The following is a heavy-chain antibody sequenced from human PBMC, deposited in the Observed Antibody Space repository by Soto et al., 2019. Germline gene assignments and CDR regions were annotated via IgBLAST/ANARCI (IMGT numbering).Heavy chain of an antibody. CDR3: ARVCGSVGDPEGEWWFDP. CDR1: GYTFTSYD. D-gene: IGHD4-17*01. V-gene: IGHV1-8*01. J-gene: IGHJ5*02. Sequence: QVQLVQSGAEVKKPGASVKVSCKASGYTFTSYDINWVRQATGQGLEWMGWMNPNSGNTGYAQKFQDRVTMTRNTSISTAYMGLSRLRSEDTAVYYCARVCGSVGDPEGEWWFDPCGEGTLVTVCS. CDR2: MNPNSGNT.